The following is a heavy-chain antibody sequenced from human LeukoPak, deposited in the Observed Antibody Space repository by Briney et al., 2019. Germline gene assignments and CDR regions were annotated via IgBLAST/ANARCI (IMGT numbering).Heavy chain of an antibody. Sequence: RGSLRLSCAASGFTFTSYWMTWVRQAPGKGLEWVANTKHDGSDRYYVDSVKGRFTISRDNVKNSLCLQMDSLRAEDTAVYYCARGGLYGDYYFDYWGQGTLVTV. J-gene: IGHJ4*02. CDR3: ARGGLYGDYYFDY. D-gene: IGHD2-21*02. CDR1: GFTFTSYW. V-gene: IGHV3-7*04. CDR2: TKHDGSDR.